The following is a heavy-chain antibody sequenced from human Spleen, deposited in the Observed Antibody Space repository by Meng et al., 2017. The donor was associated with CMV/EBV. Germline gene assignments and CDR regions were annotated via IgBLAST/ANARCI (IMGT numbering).Heavy chain of an antibody. J-gene: IGHJ4*02. Sequence: SVKVSCKASGGTLISYSVNWVRQAPGQGLQWMGGIIPIANTANYAQTFQGKVTITADQYTNTAYMEVSNLRSEDTAVYYCAREPPLRGSGSYYRSGFFDSWGQGTPVTVSS. V-gene: IGHV1-69*13. CDR1: GGTLISYS. CDR3: AREPPLRGSGSYYRSGFFDS. CDR2: IIPIANTA. D-gene: IGHD3-10*01.